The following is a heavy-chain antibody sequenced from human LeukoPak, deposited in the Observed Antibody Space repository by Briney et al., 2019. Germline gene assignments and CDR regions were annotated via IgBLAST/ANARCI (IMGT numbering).Heavy chain of an antibody. CDR3: AKETFLADGGY. CDR1: GFSVSTNY. J-gene: IGHJ4*02. Sequence: GGSLRLSCAASGFSVSTNYMSWVRQAPGKGLEWVSVLYSDGSTYYSASVKGRFTISRDNSKRTLYLQMNSLRAEDTAVYYCAKETFLADGGYWGQGTLVTVSS. V-gene: IGHV3-66*02. D-gene: IGHD2/OR15-2a*01. CDR2: LYSDGST.